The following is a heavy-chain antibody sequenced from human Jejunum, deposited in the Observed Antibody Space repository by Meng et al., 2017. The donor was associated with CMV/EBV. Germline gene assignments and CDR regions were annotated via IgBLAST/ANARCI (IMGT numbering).Heavy chain of an antibody. CDR3: ARENGYEWYFDF. CDR1: GYVVSSSGAS. D-gene: IGHD6-13*01. Sequence: HLQQSGPAQLTPSHTLSPTGALSGYVVSSSGASWNCIRQSPSRGLEWLGKTYYRSKWYNDYAPSVKSRITVKPDTSKNQFSLQLNSVTPDDTAVYYCARENGYEWYFDFWGRGTLVTVSS. J-gene: IGHJ2*01. V-gene: IGHV6-1*01. CDR2: TYYRSKWYN.